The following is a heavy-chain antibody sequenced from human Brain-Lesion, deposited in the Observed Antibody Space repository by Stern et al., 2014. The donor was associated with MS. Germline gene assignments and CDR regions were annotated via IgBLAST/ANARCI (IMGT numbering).Heavy chain of an antibody. CDR2: INPNTGGT. Sequence: MQLVESGAEVKKPGASVKVSCKTSGYIFNGYYIHWVRQAPGQGLEWMAWINPNTGGTKYAQKFQGRVTMSRDTSISTAYVELSSLTSDDTAVYYCARDQRGITIFGVVTDYYYLGMDVWGQGTTVTVSS. V-gene: IGHV1-2*02. J-gene: IGHJ6*02. CDR1: GYIFNGYY. CDR3: ARDQRGITIFGVVTDYYYLGMDV. D-gene: IGHD3-3*01.